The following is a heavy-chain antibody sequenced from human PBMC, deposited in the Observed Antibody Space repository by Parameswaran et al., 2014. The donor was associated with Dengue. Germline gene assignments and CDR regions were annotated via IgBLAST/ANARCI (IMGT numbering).Heavy chain of an antibody. V-gene: IGHV4-39*01. CDR2: IYYSGTT. J-gene: IGHJ3*02. CDR3: ARRIAEWFNPLRGGFEI. Sequence: PGKGLEWIGSIYYSGTTDYNPSLKSRVTISVDTSKKQFSLKLSSVTAADTAVYYCARRIAEWFNPLRGGFEIWGQGTMVTVSS. D-gene: IGHD3-3*01.